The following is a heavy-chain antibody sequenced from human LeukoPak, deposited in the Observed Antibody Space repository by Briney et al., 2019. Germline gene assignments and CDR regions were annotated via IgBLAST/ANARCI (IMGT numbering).Heavy chain of an antibody. D-gene: IGHD3-22*01. CDR1: GFTFSYYT. CDR2: ISYDGSNN. J-gene: IGHJ4*02. Sequence: GGSLRLSCAAFGFTFSYYTMHWVRQAPGKGLEWVAVISYDGSNNYYADSLKGRFTISRDNSKNTLYLQMNSLRAEDSAVYYCARVLNYYDSSGYYFSYWGQGTLVTVSS. CDR3: ARVLNYYDSSGYYFSY. V-gene: IGHV3-30-3*01.